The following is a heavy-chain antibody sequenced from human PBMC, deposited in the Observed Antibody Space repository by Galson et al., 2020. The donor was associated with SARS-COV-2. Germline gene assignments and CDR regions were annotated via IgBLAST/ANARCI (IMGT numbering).Heavy chain of an antibody. D-gene: IGHD3-16*01. J-gene: IGHJ4*02. CDR1: GFTFSSYA. Sequence: GESLKISCAASGFTFSSYAMSWVRQAPGKGLEWVSAISGSGGSTYYADSVKGRFTISRDNSKNTLYLQMNSLRAEDTAVYYCAKDKARVDDYVPDYWGQGTLVTVSS. V-gene: IGHV3-23*01. CDR2: ISGSGGST. CDR3: AKDKARVDDYVPDY.